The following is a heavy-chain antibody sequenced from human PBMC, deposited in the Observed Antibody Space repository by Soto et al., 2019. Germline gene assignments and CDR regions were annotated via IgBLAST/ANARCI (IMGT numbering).Heavy chain of an antibody. V-gene: IGHV1-18*01. D-gene: IGHD4-17*01. CDR3: ARTTEGMWSDY. CDR1: GYTFTTYG. Sequence: GASVKVSCKASGYTFTTYGISWVRQAPGQGLEWLGWINTHNGNTNYAQKLQGRVTMTTDTSTSTAYMELRSLRSDDTAVYYCARTTEGMWSDYWGQGTPVTVSS. CDR2: INTHNGNT. J-gene: IGHJ4*02.